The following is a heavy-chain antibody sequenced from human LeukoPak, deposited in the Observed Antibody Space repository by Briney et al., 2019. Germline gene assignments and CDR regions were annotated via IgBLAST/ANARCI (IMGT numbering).Heavy chain of an antibody. D-gene: IGHD2-2*01. CDR2: IGTSGTTI. V-gene: IGHV3-48*01. CDR1: GFTFSNSG. Sequence: GGSLRLSCAASGFTFSNSGMNWVRQAPGKGLEWVSYIGTSGTTIHYADSVKGRFPISRDNAQNSVYLQMTRLRAEDTAVYYWTKGVPVYWGRGTLVSVS. CDR3: TKGVPVY. J-gene: IGHJ4*02.